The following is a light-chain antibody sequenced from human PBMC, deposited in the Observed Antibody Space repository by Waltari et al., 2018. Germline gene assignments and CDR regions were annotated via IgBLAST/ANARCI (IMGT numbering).Light chain of an antibody. Sequence: EIVLTQSPATLSLSPGERATLSCRASQSVTGYLAWYQQRLGQAPRLLIYAASNRATGIPARFSGSGSGTDFTLTISSLEPEDFAIYYCQQRANWPLTFGGGTKVEIK. CDR1: QSVTGY. CDR3: QQRANWPLT. J-gene: IGKJ4*01. V-gene: IGKV3-11*01. CDR2: AAS.